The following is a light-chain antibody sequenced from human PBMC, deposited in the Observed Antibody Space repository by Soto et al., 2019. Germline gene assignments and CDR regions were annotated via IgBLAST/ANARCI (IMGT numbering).Light chain of an antibody. CDR2: GAS. J-gene: IGKJ5*01. V-gene: IGKV3-15*01. Sequence: EIVMTQSPATLSVSPGERATLSCRASQSVSTSLAWYQQKPGQAPRLLIYGASTRATGIPARFSGSGSGTEFTLTISSRQSEDFAVYYCQKYNDWPITFGQGTRLEIK. CDR3: QKYNDWPIT. CDR1: QSVSTS.